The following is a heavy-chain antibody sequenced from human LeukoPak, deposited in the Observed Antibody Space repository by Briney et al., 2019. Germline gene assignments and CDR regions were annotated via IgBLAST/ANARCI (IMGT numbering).Heavy chain of an antibody. CDR3: ARGSITMVRGEDDAFDI. CDR2: IYYSGST. CDR1: GGSISSYY. V-gene: IGHV4-59*01. Sequence: SETLSLTCTVSGGSISSYYWSWIRQPPGKGLEWIGYIYYSGSTNYNPSLKSRVTISVDTSKNQFSLKLSSVTAADTAVYYCARGSITMVRGEDDAFDIWGQGTMVTVSS. D-gene: IGHD3-10*01. J-gene: IGHJ3*02.